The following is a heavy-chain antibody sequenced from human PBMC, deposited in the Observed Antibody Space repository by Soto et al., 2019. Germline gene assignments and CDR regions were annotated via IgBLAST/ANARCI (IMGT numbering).Heavy chain of an antibody. CDR1: GGTFCSYA. CDR2: IIPIFGTA. J-gene: IGHJ3*02. D-gene: IGHD3-22*01. CDR3: AIDSRVTMIAILGAFDI. Sequence: SVKVSCKASGGTFCSYAISWVRQAPGQGLEWMGGIIPIFGTANYAQKFQGRVTITADESTSTAYMELSSLRSEDTAVYYCAIDSRVTMIAILGAFDIWGQGTMVTVSS. V-gene: IGHV1-69*13.